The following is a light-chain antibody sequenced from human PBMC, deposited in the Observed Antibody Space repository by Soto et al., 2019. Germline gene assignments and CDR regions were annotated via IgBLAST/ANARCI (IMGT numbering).Light chain of an antibody. Sequence: QSALTQPASVSRSPGHSITISCTGTSSDVGSYNLVSWYQQHPGKAPKVMIYEVSKRPSGVSNRFSGSKSGNTASLTISGLQAEDEADYYCCSYAGSSPPYVFGTGTKVTVL. CDR2: EVS. CDR1: SSDVGSYNL. V-gene: IGLV2-23*02. CDR3: CSYAGSSPPYV. J-gene: IGLJ1*01.